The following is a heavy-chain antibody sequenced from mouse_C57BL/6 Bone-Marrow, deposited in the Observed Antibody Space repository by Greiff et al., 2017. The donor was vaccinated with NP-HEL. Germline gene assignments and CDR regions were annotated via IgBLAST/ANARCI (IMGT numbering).Heavy chain of an antibody. Sequence: EVQLQESGGDLVKPGGSLELSCAASGFTFSSYGMSWVRQTPDKRLEWVATISSGGSSTYYPDSVKGRFTISRDNAKNTLYLQMSSLKSEDTAMYYCASPYDYDVAWFAYWGQGTLVTVSA. CDR1: GFTFSSYG. CDR2: ISSGGSST. V-gene: IGHV5-6*01. CDR3: ASPYDYDVAWFAY. J-gene: IGHJ3*01. D-gene: IGHD2-4*01.